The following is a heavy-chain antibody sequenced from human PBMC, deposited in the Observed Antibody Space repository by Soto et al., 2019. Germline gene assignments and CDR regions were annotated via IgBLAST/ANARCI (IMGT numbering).Heavy chain of an antibody. CDR3: ASAGYCSGGSCFIDY. D-gene: IGHD2-15*01. CDR1: GFTFITYD. J-gene: IGHJ4*02. CDR2: MNPNXXNX. V-gene: IGHV1-8*01. Sequence: ASVKVSCKASGFTFITYDFSLVRQATGQGIEWMGWMNPNXXNXGXXXKXXGRVTMTRNTSISTAYMELSSLRSEDTAVYYCASAGYCSGGSCFIDYWGQGTLVTVSS.